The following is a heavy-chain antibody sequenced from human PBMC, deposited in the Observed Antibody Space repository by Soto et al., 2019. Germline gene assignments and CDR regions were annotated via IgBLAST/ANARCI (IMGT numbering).Heavy chain of an antibody. V-gene: IGHV3-53*01. Sequence: EVQLVESGGGLIQPGGSLRLSCIASGFNVDNVYMSWVRQAPGKGLEWVSVLYTADSTNYADSVKGRFTISRDSSKNTVYPQMDSLRAGDTAVYYCARGMGAAWVTPLSHWGQGTLVIVSS. CDR1: GFNVDNVY. D-gene: IGHD2-21*02. CDR3: ARGMGAAWVTPLSH. J-gene: IGHJ4*02. CDR2: LYTADST.